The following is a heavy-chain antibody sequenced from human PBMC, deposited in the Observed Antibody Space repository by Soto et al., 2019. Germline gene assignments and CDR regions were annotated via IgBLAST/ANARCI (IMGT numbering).Heavy chain of an antibody. CDR1: GFTFGNFW. J-gene: IGHJ6*02. Sequence: EVQLVESGGGLVQPGGSLRLSCAASGFTFGNFWMHWVRQTPGEGLVWVSRINGDWSSSTYADFVKGRFISSRDNAKNKVYFQMNAVRAQETGVYNCARDFKLGQVSYFAMDVWGQGTPVTVSS. V-gene: IGHV3-74*03. CDR3: ARDFKLGQVSYFAMDV. CDR2: INGDWSSS. D-gene: IGHD7-27*01.